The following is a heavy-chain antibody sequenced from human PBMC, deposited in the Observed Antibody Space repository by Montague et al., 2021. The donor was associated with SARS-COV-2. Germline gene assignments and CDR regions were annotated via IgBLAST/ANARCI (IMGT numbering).Heavy chain of an antibody. Sequence: QSVAEVKKPGESLKISCKGSGYSFTTYCIGWVRQMPGKGLEWMGIIYPGDSDPRYSPSFQGQVTISADKSITTAYLQWSSLKASDTAMYYCARGFGVPPKSPSRFDYWGQGTPVTVSS. J-gene: IGHJ4*02. CDR1: GYSFTTYC. CDR2: IYPGDSDP. D-gene: IGHD3-10*01. CDR3: ARGFGVPPKSPSRFDY. V-gene: IGHV5-51*01.